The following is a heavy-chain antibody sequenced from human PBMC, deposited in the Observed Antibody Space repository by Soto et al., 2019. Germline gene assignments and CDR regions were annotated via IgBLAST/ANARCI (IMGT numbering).Heavy chain of an antibody. CDR1: GFSFRSFA. D-gene: IGHD1-1*01. Sequence: GGSLRLSCAASGFSFRSFAMAWVRQAPGRGLEWVSAMSGSGGSTYHADSVKGRFTISRDNSKNTLYLQMSSLRGEDTAIYYCARTDPLLPTKQTFDSWGQGTLVTVSS. CDR3: ARTDPLLPTKQTFDS. J-gene: IGHJ5*01. V-gene: IGHV3-23*01. CDR2: MSGSGGST.